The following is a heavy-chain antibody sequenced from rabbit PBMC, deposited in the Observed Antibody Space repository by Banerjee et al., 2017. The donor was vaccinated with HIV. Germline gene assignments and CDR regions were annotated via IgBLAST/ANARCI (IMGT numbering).Heavy chain of an antibody. CDR1: GFSFSNKYV. CDR2: INTSSGNT. D-gene: IGHD4-2*01. V-gene: IGHV1S40*01. Sequence: QSLEESGGDLVKPGASLTLTCTASGFSFSNKYVMCWVRQAPGKGLEWIACINTSSGNTVYASWAKGRFTISKTSSTTVTLQMTSLTAADTATYFCARGGVGSTGWNFNVWGPGTLV. CDR3: ARGGVGSTGWNFNV. J-gene: IGHJ4*01.